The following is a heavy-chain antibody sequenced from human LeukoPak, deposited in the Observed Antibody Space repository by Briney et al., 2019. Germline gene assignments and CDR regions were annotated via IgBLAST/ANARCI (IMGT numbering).Heavy chain of an antibody. V-gene: IGHV3-23*01. J-gene: IGHJ6*02. CDR3: VPTGLIRRDGMDV. Sequence: PGGSLRLSCAASGFTFSSYAMSWVRQAPGKGLEWVSAISGSGGSTYYADSVKGRFTISRDNSKNTLYLQMNSLRAEDTAVYYWVPTGLIRRDGMDVWGQGTTVTVSS. CDR2: ISGSGGST. D-gene: IGHD1-1*01. CDR1: GFTFSSYA.